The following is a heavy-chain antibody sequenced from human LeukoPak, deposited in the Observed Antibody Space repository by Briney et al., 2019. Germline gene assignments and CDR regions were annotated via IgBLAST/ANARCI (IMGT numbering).Heavy chain of an antibody. CDR1: GHRFTNHW. V-gene: IGHV5-51*01. Sequence: GESLKISCEVSGHRFTNHWIGWVRQMPGKGLEWMGIINLGDSDTKYSPSFQGQVTISLDKSISTANLQWRSLRASDTAMYYCARRPYSGSPNWFDPWGQGTLVTVSS. CDR2: INLGDSDT. CDR3: ARRPYSGSPNWFDP. J-gene: IGHJ5*02. D-gene: IGHD1-26*01.